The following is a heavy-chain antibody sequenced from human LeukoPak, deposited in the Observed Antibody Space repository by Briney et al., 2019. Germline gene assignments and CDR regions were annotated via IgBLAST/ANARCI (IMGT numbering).Heavy chain of an antibody. J-gene: IGHJ4*02. Sequence: NPSETLSLTCTVSGASISSYYWSWIRQTPGKGLEWIGFIYYSGSTNYNPSLKSRVTISVDTSKNQFSLKLSSVTATDTAVYYCASPGIVAAGTDRGFDYWGQGTLVTVSS. CDR1: GASISSYY. CDR2: IYYSGST. D-gene: IGHD6-13*01. CDR3: ASPGIVAAGTDRGFDY. V-gene: IGHV4-59*01.